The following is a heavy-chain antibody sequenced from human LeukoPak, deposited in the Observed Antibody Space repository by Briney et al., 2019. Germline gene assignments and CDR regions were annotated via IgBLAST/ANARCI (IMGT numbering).Heavy chain of an antibody. CDR1: GFTFSDYY. CDR3: ERDVPPDDTYYYDSSGNDDAFDI. CDR2: ISSSGSTI. Sequence: GGSLRLSCAASGFTFSDYYMSWIRQAPGKGLEWVSYISSSGSTIYYADAVKGRFTISRDNAKNSLYLQMNSLRGEDTDVYYCERDVPPDDTYYYDSSGNDDAFDIWGQGTMVTVSS. D-gene: IGHD3-22*01. V-gene: IGHV3-11*01. J-gene: IGHJ3*02.